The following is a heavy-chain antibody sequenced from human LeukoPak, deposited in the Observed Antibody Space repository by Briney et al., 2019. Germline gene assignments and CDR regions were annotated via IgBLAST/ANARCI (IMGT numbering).Heavy chain of an antibody. J-gene: IGHJ4*02. D-gene: IGHD2/OR15-2a*01. V-gene: IGHV3-21*01. CDR2: ISSGSGYL. CDR1: GFTFSSYS. CDR3: ARGSNTVQREDRNDY. Sequence: GGSLRLSCAASGFTFSSYSMTWVRQAPGKGLEWVSSISSGSGYLYDADSVKGRFTVSRDNAKNTLYLQMTSLRAEDTAVYYCARGSNTVQREDRNDYWGQGTLVTVSS.